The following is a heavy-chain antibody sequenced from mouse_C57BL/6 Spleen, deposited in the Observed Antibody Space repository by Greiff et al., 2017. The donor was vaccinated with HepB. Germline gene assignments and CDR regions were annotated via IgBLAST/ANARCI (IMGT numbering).Heavy chain of an antibody. V-gene: IGHV6-6*01. CDR1: GFTFSDAW. D-gene: IGHD2-10*02. CDR3: TREYGPYYAMDY. J-gene: IGHJ4*01. Sequence: EVMLVESGGGLVQPGGSMKLSCAASGFTFSDAWMDWVRQSPEKGLEWVAEIRNKANNHATYYAESVKGRFTISRDDSKSSVHLQMNSLRAEDTGIYYCTREYGPYYAMDYWGQGTSVTVSS. CDR2: IRNKANNHAT.